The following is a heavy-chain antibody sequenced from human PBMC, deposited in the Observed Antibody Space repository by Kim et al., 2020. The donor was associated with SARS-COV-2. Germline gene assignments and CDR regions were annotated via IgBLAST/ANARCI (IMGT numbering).Heavy chain of an antibody. D-gene: IGHD3-10*01. CDR3: ARRFSTTWYFDY. Sequence: NYCPSLKSRVTISIDTSKNQFSLKLNSVTTADTAVYYCARRFSTTWYFDYWGQGTLVNVSS. V-gene: IGHV4-59*01. J-gene: IGHJ4*02.